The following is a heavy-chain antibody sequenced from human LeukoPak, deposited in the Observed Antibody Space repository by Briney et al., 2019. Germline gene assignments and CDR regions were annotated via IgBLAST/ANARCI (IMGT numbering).Heavy chain of an antibody. CDR2: ISGSGGST. Sequence: GGSLRLSCAASGFTSSSYAMSWVRQAPGKGLEWVSAISGSGGSTYYAASVKGRFTISRDNSKNTLYLQMNSLRAEDTAVYYCATRVDTMIVVVTDAFDIWGQGTMVTVSS. CDR3: ATRVDTMIVVVTDAFDI. J-gene: IGHJ3*02. D-gene: IGHD3-22*01. V-gene: IGHV3-23*01. CDR1: GFTSSSYA.